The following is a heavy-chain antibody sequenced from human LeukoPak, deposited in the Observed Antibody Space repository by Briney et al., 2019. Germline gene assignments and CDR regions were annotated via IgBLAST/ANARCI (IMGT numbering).Heavy chain of an antibody. CDR2: IRYDGSNK. V-gene: IGHV3-30*02. Sequence: GGSLRLSCAASGFTFSSYGMHWVRQAPGKGLEWVAFIRYDGSNKYYADSVKGRFTISRDNSKNTLYLQMNSLRAEDTAVYYCAKIGGSGSYFEVYYYYYMDVWGKGTTVTISS. J-gene: IGHJ6*03. CDR1: GFTFSSYG. CDR3: AKIGGSGSYFEVYYYYYMDV. D-gene: IGHD3-10*01.